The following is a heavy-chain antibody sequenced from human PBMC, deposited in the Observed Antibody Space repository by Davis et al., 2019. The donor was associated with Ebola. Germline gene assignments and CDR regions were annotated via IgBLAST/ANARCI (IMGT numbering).Heavy chain of an antibody. Sequence: GESLKISCQGSPRSFTSDWIGWLRQTPGRGLEWMGIMFPRDSDIRYSPSFQGQVTISVDKSINTAYLQWASLKASDTAMYFCAAYCGGDCGLDYWGQGTLVTVSS. V-gene: IGHV5-51*01. CDR2: MFPRDSDI. CDR3: AAYCGGDCGLDY. D-gene: IGHD2-21*02. CDR1: PRSFTSDW. J-gene: IGHJ4*02.